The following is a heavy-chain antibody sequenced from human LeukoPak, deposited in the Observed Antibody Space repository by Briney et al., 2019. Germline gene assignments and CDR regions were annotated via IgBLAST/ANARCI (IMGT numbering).Heavy chain of an antibody. D-gene: IGHD2-8*02. CDR2: ISGSGGGEI. J-gene: IGHJ4*02. Sequence: PGGSLRLSCAASGFTFSSYGMSWVRQAPGKGLEWVSAISGSGGGEIHYADSVRGRFTISRDNSKNTLSLQMNSLRAEDTAIYYCATYTQVLLPLESWGQGTLVTVSS. V-gene: IGHV3-23*01. CDR3: ATYTQVLLPLES. CDR1: GFTFSSYG.